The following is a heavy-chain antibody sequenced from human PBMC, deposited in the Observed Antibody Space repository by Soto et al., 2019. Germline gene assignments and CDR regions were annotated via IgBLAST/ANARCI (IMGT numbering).Heavy chain of an antibody. Sequence: EVYLLESGGGLVQPGGSLRLSCAAAEFTCSSYAMTWVRLAPGKGLEWVSSISTSAGNTYYADSVKGRFTISRDNSKNTLYLQMNSLRADDTAIYYCAKSGSHSYFDYWGQGTLVTVSS. CDR2: ISTSAGNT. D-gene: IGHD1-26*01. J-gene: IGHJ4*02. V-gene: IGHV3-23*01. CDR1: EFTCSSYA. CDR3: AKSGSHSYFDY.